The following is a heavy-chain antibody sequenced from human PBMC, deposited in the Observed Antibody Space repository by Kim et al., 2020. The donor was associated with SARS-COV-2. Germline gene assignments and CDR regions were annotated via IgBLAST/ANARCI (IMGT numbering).Heavy chain of an antibody. CDR3: AKNRAPWTGVGAASCIFDM. D-gene: IGHD1-26*01. V-gene: IGHV3-30*04. CDR1: GFTFSSFA. CDR2: ISYDGSSQ. J-gene: IGHJ3*02. Sequence: GGSLRLSCAASGFTFSSFAIHWVRQAPGKGLEWVALISYDGSSQSYAESVKGRFTVSRDSSKNTLSLQMNSLRTEDTAVYYCAKNRAPWTGVGAASCIFDMWGQGTMVIVSS.